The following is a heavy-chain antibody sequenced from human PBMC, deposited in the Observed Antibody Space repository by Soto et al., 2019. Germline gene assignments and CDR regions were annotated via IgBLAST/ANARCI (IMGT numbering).Heavy chain of an antibody. CDR1: GYTLTELS. Sequence: ASVKVSCKVSGYTLTELSMHWARQAPGKGLEWMGGFDPEDGETIYAQKFQGRVTMTEDTSTDTAYMELSSLRSEDTAVYYCATGGYYYGSGSYYRRRGYYYYYGMDVWGQGTTVTVS. J-gene: IGHJ6*02. CDR2: FDPEDGET. V-gene: IGHV1-24*01. D-gene: IGHD3-10*01. CDR3: ATGGYYYGSGSYYRRRGYYYYYGMDV.